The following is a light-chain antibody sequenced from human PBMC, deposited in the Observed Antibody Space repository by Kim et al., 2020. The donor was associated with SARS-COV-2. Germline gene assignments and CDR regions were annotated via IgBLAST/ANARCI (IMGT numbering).Light chain of an antibody. CDR3: QKYNSAPWT. CDR2: AAS. J-gene: IGKJ1*01. V-gene: IGKV1-27*01. CDR1: QDIANS. Sequence: ASVGDRVTITCRASQDIANSLAWYQQKPGKVPKLLIYAASTLQSGVPSRFSGSGSGTQFTLTIGSLQTDDVATYYCQKYNSAPWTFGPGTKVDIK.